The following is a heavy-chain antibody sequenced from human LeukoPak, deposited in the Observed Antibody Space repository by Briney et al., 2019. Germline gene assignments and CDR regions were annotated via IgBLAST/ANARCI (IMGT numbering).Heavy chain of an antibody. J-gene: IGHJ6*03. V-gene: IGHV3-49*03. CDR1: GFTFGDYA. CDR3: TRDPTPVGAGYYMDV. D-gene: IGHD1-26*01. CDR2: IRSKAYGGTT. Sequence: HAGGSLRLSCTASGFTFGDYAMSWFRQAPGKGLEWVGFIRSKAYGGTTEYVASVKGRFTISRDDSKSIAYLQMNSLRTEDTAVYYCTRDPTPVGAGYYMDVWGKGTTVTVSS.